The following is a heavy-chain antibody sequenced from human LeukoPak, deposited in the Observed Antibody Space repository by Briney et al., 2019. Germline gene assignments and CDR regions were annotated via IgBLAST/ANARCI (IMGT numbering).Heavy chain of an antibody. CDR1: GFTFSSYS. V-gene: IGHV3-30*02. CDR2: IRSDGSNR. D-gene: IGHD1-14*01. CDR3: AKDSTGYWFES. Sequence: PGGSLRLSCAASGFTFSSYSMNWVRQAPGKGLEWVGFIRSDGSNRHYVDSVKGRFTISRDNSKNTLYLQMNSLRVEDTAVYYCAKDSTGYWFESWGHGTLVTVSA. J-gene: IGHJ5*01.